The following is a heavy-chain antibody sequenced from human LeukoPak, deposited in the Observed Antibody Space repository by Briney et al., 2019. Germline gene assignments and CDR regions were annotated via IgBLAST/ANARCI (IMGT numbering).Heavy chain of an antibody. D-gene: IGHD3-10*01. CDR1: GFTFSSYA. Sequence: GGSLRLSCAASGFTFSSYAMSWVRQAPGKGLEWVSAISGSGGSTYYADSVKGRFTISRDNSKNTLYLQMNSLRAEDTAVYYCAKDQLLTGAYGPRWDYWGRGTLVTVSS. V-gene: IGHV3-23*01. CDR2: ISGSGGST. CDR3: AKDQLLTGAYGPRWDY. J-gene: IGHJ4*02.